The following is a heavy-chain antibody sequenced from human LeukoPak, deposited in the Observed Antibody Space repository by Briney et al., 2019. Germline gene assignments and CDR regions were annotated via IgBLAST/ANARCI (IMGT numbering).Heavy chain of an antibody. D-gene: IGHD6-13*01. CDR2: IRYDGSNK. CDR3: ARALYSSSWYLY. Sequence: QTGGSLRLSCAASGFTFSSYAMHWVRQAPGKGLEWVTFIRYDGSNKYYADSVKGRFTISRDNSKNTLYLQMNSLRAEDTAVYYCARALYSSSWYLYWGQGTLVTVSS. CDR1: GFTFSSYA. V-gene: IGHV3-30*02. J-gene: IGHJ4*02.